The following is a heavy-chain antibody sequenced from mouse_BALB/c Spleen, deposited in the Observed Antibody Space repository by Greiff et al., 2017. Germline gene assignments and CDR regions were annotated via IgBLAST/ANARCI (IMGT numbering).Heavy chain of an antibody. CDR1: GFSLTSYG. CDR3: ARNFWQDYRAWFAY. Sequence: VKLQESGPGLVQPSQSLSITCTVSGFSLTSYGVHWVRQSPGKGLEWLGVIWSGGSTDYNAAFISRLSISKDNSKSQVFFKMNSLQANDTAIYYCARNFWQDYRAWFAYWGQGTLVTVSA. V-gene: IGHV2-2*02. D-gene: IGHD2-14*01. CDR2: IWSGGST. J-gene: IGHJ3*01.